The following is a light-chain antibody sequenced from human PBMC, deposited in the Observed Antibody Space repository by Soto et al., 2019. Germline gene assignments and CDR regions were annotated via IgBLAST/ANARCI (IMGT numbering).Light chain of an antibody. Sequence: QSVLTQPPSASGTPGQRVTISCSGSSSNIGSNTVNWYQQLPGTAPKLLISGNYERPSGVPDQFSGSKSGTSASLAISGLQSEDEADYYCAAWDDSLDGVLFGGGTKLTVL. V-gene: IGLV1-44*01. J-gene: IGLJ2*01. CDR1: SSNIGSNT. CDR2: GNY. CDR3: AAWDDSLDGVL.